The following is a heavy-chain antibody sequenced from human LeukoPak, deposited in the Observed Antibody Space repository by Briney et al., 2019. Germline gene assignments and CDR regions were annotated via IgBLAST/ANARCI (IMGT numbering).Heavy chain of an antibody. D-gene: IGHD3-22*01. V-gene: IGHV5-51*01. CDR3: ARHRTYSDSSAYYSY. CDR2: INPRNSDT. CDR1: GYSFTNYW. Sequence: GESLKISGQGSGYSFTNYWIGWVRKMPGKGLDGLGIINPRNSDTKYSPSFEGQVTISADTSSSTAYLQWSSLRASATAIYYCARHRTYSDSSAYYSYWGQGTLVTVSS. J-gene: IGHJ4*02.